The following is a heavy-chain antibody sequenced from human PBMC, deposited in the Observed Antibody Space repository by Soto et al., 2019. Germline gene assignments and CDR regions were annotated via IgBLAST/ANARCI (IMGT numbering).Heavy chain of an antibody. CDR1: GFTFSSYA. V-gene: IGHV3-23*01. Sequence: EVQLLESGGGLVQPGGSLRLSCAASGFTFSSYAMSWVRQAPGKGLEWVSAISGSGGSTYYADSVKARFTISRDNSQTALDLQMNSLRAEDTAVYYCAKDAASIAAAGDYWGQGTLVTVSS. CDR2: ISGSGGST. D-gene: IGHD6-13*01. J-gene: IGHJ4*02. CDR3: AKDAASIAAAGDY.